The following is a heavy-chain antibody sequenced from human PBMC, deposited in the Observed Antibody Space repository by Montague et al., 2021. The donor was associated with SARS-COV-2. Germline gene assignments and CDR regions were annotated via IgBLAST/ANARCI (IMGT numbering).Heavy chain of an antibody. V-gene: IGHV4-34*01. CDR3: ARGFRTVEMPTISFDY. CDR2: INHSGSP. J-gene: IGHJ4*02. CDR1: GESVSGFY. D-gene: IGHD5-24*01. Sequence: SETLSLTCAVYGESVSGFYWGWIRQPPGEGLEWLGEINHSGSPNYNPSLKSRVTMSLDTSKNQLSLKLSSVTAADTAVYFCARGFRTVEMPTISFDYWSQGTLVTVSS.